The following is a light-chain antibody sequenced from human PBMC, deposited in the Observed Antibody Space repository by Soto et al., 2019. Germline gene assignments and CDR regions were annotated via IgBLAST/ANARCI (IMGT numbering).Light chain of an antibody. J-gene: IGLJ1*01. CDR3: SSFTRSITYV. CDR1: SSDVGGYNS. CDR2: DVT. Sequence: QSVLTQPASVSGSPGQSITISCTGTSSDVGGYNSVSWYRQDPGKAPKLIIYDVTYRPSGVSNRFSGSKSGNTASLTISGLQSEDEADYHCSSFTRSITYVFGTGTKVTVL. V-gene: IGLV2-14*01.